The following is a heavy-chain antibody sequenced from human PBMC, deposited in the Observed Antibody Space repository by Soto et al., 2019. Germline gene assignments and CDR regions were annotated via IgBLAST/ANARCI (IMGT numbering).Heavy chain of an antibody. J-gene: IGHJ6*02. V-gene: IGHV2-5*01. CDR3: AHSPGAGYSYGQQNYYYYYGMDV. CDR1: GFSLSTSGVG. Sequence: QITLKESGPTLVNPTQTLTLTCTISGFSLSTSGVGVGWIRQPPGKALEWLALIYWNDDKRYSPSLKSRLTITKDTSKKQVVLTMTNMDPLDTATYYCAHSPGAGYSYGQQNYYYYYGMDVWGQGTTVTVSS. CDR2: IYWNDDK. D-gene: IGHD5-18*01.